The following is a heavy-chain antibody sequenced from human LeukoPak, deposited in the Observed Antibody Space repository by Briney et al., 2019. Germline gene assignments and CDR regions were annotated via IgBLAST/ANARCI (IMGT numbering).Heavy chain of an antibody. CDR1: GSTFSSYS. V-gene: IGHV3-21*04. D-gene: IGHD3-10*01. Sequence: PGGSLRLSCAASGSTFSSYSMNWVRQAPGKGLEWVSSISSSSSYIYYADSVKGRFTISRDNAKNSLYLQMNSLRAEDTALYYCAKDLSASELLWFGELIDYYYGMDVWGQGTTVTVSS. J-gene: IGHJ6*02. CDR2: ISSSSSYI. CDR3: AKDLSASELLWFGELIDYYYGMDV.